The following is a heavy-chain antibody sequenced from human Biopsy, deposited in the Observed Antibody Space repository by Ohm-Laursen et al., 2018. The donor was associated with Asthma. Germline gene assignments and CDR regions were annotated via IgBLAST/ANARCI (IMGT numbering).Heavy chain of an antibody. CDR1: GYTFINYA. J-gene: IGHJ3*02. CDR3: ARTYYDFLTGQVNDAFGI. V-gene: IGHV1-3*01. CDR2: INAGNGNT. Sequence: ASVKVSCKASGYTFINYAIHWARQAPGQRLEWVGWINAGNGNTKYSQKFQGRVTITRDTSASTAYMDLSSLRSEDTAVYYCARTYYDFLTGQVNDAFGIWGQGTVVTVSS. D-gene: IGHD3-9*01.